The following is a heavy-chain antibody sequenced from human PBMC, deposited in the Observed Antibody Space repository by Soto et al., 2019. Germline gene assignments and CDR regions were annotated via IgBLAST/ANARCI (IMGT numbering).Heavy chain of an antibody. CDR1: GYTFTNYG. Sequence: QVPLVQSGDEVKKPGASVKVSCKASGYTFTNYGISWVRQAPGQGLEWMGWISPYNGNTKYPQKLQGRVTMTTDTSTRTSYMELRSLRSDDTAVYFCARDVDRCTSTRCSPWPDTHFDLWGRGTLVTVSS. D-gene: IGHD2-2*01. V-gene: IGHV1-18*01. J-gene: IGHJ2*01. CDR2: ISPYNGNT. CDR3: ARDVDRCTSTRCSPWPDTHFDL.